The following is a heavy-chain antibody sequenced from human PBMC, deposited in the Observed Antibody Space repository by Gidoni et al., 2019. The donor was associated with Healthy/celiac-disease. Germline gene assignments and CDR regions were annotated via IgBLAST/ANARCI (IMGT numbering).Heavy chain of an antibody. CDR1: GFTVRSYG. V-gene: IGHV3-30*18. CDR2: ISYDGSKK. Sequence: QVQLVEAGGGVVQPGRSLRLSCAASGFTVRSYGMHWVRQAPGKGLELVAVISYDGSKKYHADSVKGRFTISRDNSKNTLYLQMTSLRAEDTAVYYCAKDKSYCTNGVCFYFDYWGQGTLVTVSS. CDR3: AKDKSYCTNGVCFYFDY. J-gene: IGHJ4*02. D-gene: IGHD2-8*01.